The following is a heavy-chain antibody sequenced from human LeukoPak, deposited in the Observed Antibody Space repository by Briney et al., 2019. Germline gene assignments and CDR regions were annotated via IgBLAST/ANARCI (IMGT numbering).Heavy chain of an antibody. V-gene: IGHV1-69*05. CDR1: GGTFSSYA. CDR3: ARGGIIYCSSTSCARTHDAFDI. CDR2: IIPIFGTA. Sequence: SVEVSCKASGGTFSSYAISWVRQAPGQGLEWMGGIIPIFGTANYAQKFQGRVTITTDESTSTAYMELSSLRSEDTAVYYCARGGIIYCSSTSCARTHDAFDIWGQGTMVTVSS. D-gene: IGHD2-2*01. J-gene: IGHJ3*02.